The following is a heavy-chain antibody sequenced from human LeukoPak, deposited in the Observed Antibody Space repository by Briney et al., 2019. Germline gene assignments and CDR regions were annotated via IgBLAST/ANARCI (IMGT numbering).Heavy chain of an antibody. CDR2: ISGSGSTI. Sequence: GGSLRLSCAASGFSFSSYSMNWVRQAPGKGLERVSYISGSGSTIYYADSVKGRFTISRDNAKNSLYLQMNSLRAEDTAVYYCASDPARDYYDTSGYFRWVDYWGQGTLVTVSS. CDR1: GFSFSSYS. V-gene: IGHV3-48*04. D-gene: IGHD3-22*01. J-gene: IGHJ4*02. CDR3: ASDPARDYYDTSGYFRWVDY.